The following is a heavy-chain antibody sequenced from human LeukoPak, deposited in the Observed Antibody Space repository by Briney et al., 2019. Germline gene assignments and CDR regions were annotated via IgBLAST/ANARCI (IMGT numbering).Heavy chain of an antibody. Sequence: GGSLRLSCAASGFTFSSYAMSWVRQAPGKGLEWVSAISGSGGSTYYADSVKGRFTISRDNSKNTLYLQMNSLRAGDTAVYYCAKDPLLWFGELYYFDYWGQGTLVTVSS. CDR3: AKDPLLWFGELYYFDY. CDR2: ISGSGGST. D-gene: IGHD3-10*01. V-gene: IGHV3-23*01. CDR1: GFTFSSYA. J-gene: IGHJ4*02.